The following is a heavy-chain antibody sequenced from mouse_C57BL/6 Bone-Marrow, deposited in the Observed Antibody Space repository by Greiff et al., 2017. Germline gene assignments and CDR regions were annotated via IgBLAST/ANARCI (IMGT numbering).Heavy chain of an antibody. CDR3: ARYYYGSSYAMDY. CDR1: GYTFTNYW. J-gene: IGHJ4*01. D-gene: IGHD1-1*01. Sequence: QVQLKESGAELVRPGTSVKMSCKASGYTFTNYWIGWAKQRPGHGLEWIGDIYPGGGYTNYNEKFKGKATLTAYKSSSTAYMQFSSLTSEDSAIYYCARYYYGSSYAMDYWGQGTSVTVSS. V-gene: IGHV1-63*01. CDR2: IYPGGGYT.